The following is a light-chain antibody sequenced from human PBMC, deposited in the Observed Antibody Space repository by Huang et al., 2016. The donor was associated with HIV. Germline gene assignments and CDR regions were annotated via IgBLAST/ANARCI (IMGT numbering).Light chain of an antibody. J-gene: IGKJ3*01. CDR1: HTITSF. V-gene: IGKV1-39*01. CDR3: QQSSSTPFT. Sequence: DIQMTQSPSSLSASVGDRVTITCRASHTITSFLNWYQQKPGKAPKLLIYAASSLQSGVPSRFSGSGSGTSFTLTINTLQPEDFATYYCQQSSSTPFTFGPGTRVDIK. CDR2: AAS.